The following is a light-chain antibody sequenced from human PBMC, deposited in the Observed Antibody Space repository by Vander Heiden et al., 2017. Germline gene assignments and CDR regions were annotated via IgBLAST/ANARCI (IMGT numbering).Light chain of an antibody. CDR2: WAS. CDR3: QQNESNPQST. Sequence: DIVMTQSPDSLAVSLGERATINCKSSQSVLYSSNNKNYLAWYQQKPGQPPKLLIYWASTRESGVPDRFSGSGYGTDFTLTISSRQAEDVAVYYCQQNESNPQSTFGGGTKVEIK. J-gene: IGKJ4*01. CDR1: QSVLYSSNNKNY. V-gene: IGKV4-1*01.